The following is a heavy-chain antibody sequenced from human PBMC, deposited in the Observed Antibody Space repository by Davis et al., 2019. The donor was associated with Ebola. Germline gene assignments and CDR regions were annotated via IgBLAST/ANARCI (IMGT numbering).Heavy chain of an antibody. CDR3: ARGTSGSGGSRYPYFDC. Sequence: GESLKISCAASGFIFSSYWMSWVRQAPGKGLEWVANIKPDGSEQNYVDSVKGRFTISRDNAKNSLYLQMNSLRVEDKAVYYCARGTSGSGGSRYPYFDCWGQGTLVTVSS. V-gene: IGHV3-7*01. D-gene: IGHD2-15*01. CDR2: IKPDGSEQ. CDR1: GFIFSSYW. J-gene: IGHJ4*02.